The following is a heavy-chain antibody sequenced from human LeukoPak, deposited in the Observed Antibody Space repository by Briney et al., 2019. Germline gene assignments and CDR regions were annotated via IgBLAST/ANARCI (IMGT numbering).Heavy chain of an antibody. V-gene: IGHV3-7*01. CDR1: GFTFNKYW. Sequence: PGGSLRLSCAATGFTFNKYWMSWVRQATGKGLECVAKINEDGSEAHYVDSVKGRFTISRDNSKNTLYLQMNSLRAEDTAVYYCAKDRGYCSSTSCYGYMDVWGKGTTVTISS. CDR3: AKDRGYCSSTSCYGYMDV. J-gene: IGHJ6*03. CDR2: INEDGSEA. D-gene: IGHD2-2*01.